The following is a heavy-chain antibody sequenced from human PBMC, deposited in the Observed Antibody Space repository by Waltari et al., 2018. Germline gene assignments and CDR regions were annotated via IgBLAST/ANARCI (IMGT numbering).Heavy chain of an antibody. D-gene: IGHD2-15*01. CDR2: ISSSSRYI. J-gene: IGHJ4*02. CDR3: ASDCSGGSCYSY. V-gene: IGHV3-21*01. Sequence: VQLVESGGGPVKPGGSLRLSCAASGFTFSSYSMTWVRQAPGKGLELVSSISSSSRYIYYADSVKGRFTISRDNAKNSLYLQMNSLRAEDTAVYYCASDCSGGSCYSYWGQGTLVTVSS. CDR1: GFTFSSYS.